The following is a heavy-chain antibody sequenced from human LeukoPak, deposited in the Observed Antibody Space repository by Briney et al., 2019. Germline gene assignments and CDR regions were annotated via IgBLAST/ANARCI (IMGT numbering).Heavy chain of an antibody. V-gene: IGHV3-74*01. CDR2: ISTDGSNT. J-gene: IGHJ4*02. D-gene: IGHD1-1*01. Sequence: GVSLRLSCAASGFIFSSYWMHWVRQAPGKGLVWVARISTDGSNTGHADSVKGRFTISRDNAKDTLYLQMNSLRAEDTAVYYCARAFSSVNWNAFDYWGQGTLVTVSS. CDR1: GFIFSSYW. CDR3: ARAFSSVNWNAFDY.